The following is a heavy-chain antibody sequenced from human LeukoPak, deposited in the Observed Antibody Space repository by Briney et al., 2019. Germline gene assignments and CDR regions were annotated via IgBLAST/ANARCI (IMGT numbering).Heavy chain of an antibody. D-gene: IGHD4-17*01. V-gene: IGHV4-4*07. CDR1: GGSISSYY. CDR3: ARKAYGDWDY. CDR2: VYTSGST. Sequence: PSETLSLTCGVSGGSISSYYWSWIRQPAGKGLEWIGRVYTSGSTYYNPSLKTRVTMSVDTSKNQFSLNLSSVTAADTAMYYCARKAYGDWDYWGQGTLVTVSS. J-gene: IGHJ4*02.